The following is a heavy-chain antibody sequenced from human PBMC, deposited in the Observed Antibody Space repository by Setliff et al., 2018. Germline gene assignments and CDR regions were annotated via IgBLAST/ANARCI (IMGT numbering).Heavy chain of an antibody. CDR1: GFTFSNYW. CDR3: ARQRYYDTTGKAFDI. CDR2: IKEDGSEK. V-gene: IGHV3-7*01. Sequence: GGSLRLSCAASGFTFSNYWMTWVRQAPGKGLEWVANIKEDGSEKYSVNSVKGRFTFSRDNAMNSLYLQMNSLRADDTAVYYCARQRYYDTTGKAFDIWGQGTMVTVSS. D-gene: IGHD3-22*01. J-gene: IGHJ3*02.